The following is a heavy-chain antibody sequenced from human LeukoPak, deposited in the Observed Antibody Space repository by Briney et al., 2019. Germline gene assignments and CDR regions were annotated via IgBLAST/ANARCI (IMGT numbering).Heavy chain of an antibody. V-gene: IGHV3-30*04. CDR2: LAHDGGDR. J-gene: IGHJ5*02. Sequence: GGSLRLSCAASGLTFSNYAMHWVRQAPGKGQEWVAVLAHDGGDRYFADSVKGRFTISRDNSKNTLYLQMSSLRAEDTALYYCARVPPAGAGIATWGQRTLVTLSS. CDR3: ARVPPAGAGIAT. CDR1: GLTFSNYA. D-gene: IGHD6-19*01.